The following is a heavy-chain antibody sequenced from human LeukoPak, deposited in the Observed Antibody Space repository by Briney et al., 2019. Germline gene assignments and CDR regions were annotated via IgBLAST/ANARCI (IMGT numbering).Heavy chain of an antibody. CDR3: AREAGTAAGTPFDY. D-gene: IGHD6-13*01. V-gene: IGHV4-4*07. Sequence: SETLSLTCTVSGGSISSYYWSWLRQPAGKGLEWIGRICTSGSTNYNPSLKSRVTMSVDTSKNQFSLKLSSVTAADTAVYYCAREAGTAAGTPFDYWGQGTLDTVSS. CDR1: GGSISSYY. J-gene: IGHJ4*02. CDR2: ICTSGST.